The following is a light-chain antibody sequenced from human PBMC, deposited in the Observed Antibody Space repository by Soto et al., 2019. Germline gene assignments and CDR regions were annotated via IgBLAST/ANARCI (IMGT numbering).Light chain of an antibody. J-gene: IGKJ1*01. CDR1: QSISSY. CDR3: QQYYSFPRT. Sequence: DIQMTQSPSSLSVSVGDRVTLTCRASQSISSYLNWYHQESGKAPKLLIYATSILQSGVPSRVSGSGSGTDFTLTISCLKSEDFETYYCQQYYSFPRTFGQGTKVDIK. CDR2: ATS. V-gene: IGKV1-39*01.